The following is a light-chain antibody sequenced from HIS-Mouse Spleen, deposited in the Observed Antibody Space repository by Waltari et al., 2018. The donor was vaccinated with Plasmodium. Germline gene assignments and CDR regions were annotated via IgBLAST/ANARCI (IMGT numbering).Light chain of an antibody. CDR3: QQSYSTWT. V-gene: IGKV1-39*01. CDR1: QSISKY. J-gene: IGKJ1*01. CDR2: AAS. Sequence: DIQMTQSPSSLSASVGDRVTITCRASQSISKYLNWYQQKPGKAPTFLIYAASTLQSGVPSRLSGRGSGKDFTLTISSLQPEDFATYYCQQSYSTWTFGQGTKVELK.